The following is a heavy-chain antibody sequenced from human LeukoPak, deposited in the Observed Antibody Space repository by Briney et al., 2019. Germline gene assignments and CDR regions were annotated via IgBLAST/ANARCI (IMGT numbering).Heavy chain of an antibody. V-gene: IGHV4-34*01. D-gene: IGHD6-19*01. CDR3: ARGGIGWDSSGWYLYYFDY. CDR1: GGSFSGYY. J-gene: IGHJ4*02. CDR2: INHSGST. Sequence: SETLSLTCAVYGGSFSGYYWSWIRQPPGKGLEWIGEINHSGSTNYNPSLKSRVTISVDTSKNQFSLKLSSVTAADTAVYYCARGGIGWDSSGWYLYYFDYWGQETLVTVSS.